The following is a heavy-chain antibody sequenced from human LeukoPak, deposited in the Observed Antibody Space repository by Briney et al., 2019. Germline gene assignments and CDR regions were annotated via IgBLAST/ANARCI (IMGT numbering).Heavy chain of an antibody. J-gene: IGHJ3*02. Sequence: SETLSLTCAVYGGSFSGYYWSWIRQPPGKGLEWIGEINHSGSTNYNPSLKSRVTISVDTSENQFSLKLSSVTAADTAVYYCARCGYSDAFDIWGQGTMVTVSS. CDR3: ARCGYSDAFDI. CDR2: INHSGST. CDR1: GGSFSGYY. V-gene: IGHV4-34*01. D-gene: IGHD5-12*01.